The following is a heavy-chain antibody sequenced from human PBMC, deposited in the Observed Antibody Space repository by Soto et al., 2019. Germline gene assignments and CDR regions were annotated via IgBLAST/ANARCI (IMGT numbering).Heavy chain of an antibody. Sequence: SETLSLTCTVSGGSISSYYWSWIRQPPGKGLEWIGYIYYSGSTNYNPSLKSRVTISVDTSKNQFSLKLSSVTAADTAVYYCGRVNREPGPYYFDYWGQGTLVTVSS. J-gene: IGHJ4*02. V-gene: IGHV4-59*01. D-gene: IGHD3-16*02. CDR1: GGSISSYY. CDR2: IYYSGST. CDR3: GRVNREPGPYYFDY.